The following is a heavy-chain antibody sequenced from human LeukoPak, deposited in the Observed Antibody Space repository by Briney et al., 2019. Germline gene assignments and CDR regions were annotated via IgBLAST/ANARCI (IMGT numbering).Heavy chain of an antibody. V-gene: IGHV3-23*01. D-gene: IGHD5-24*01. Sequence: GGSLRLSCAASGFTFSSYAMSWVRQAPGKGLEWVSAISGSGGSTYYADSVKGRFTISRDSSKNTLYLQMNSLRAEDTAVYYCAKDPGGYNMEDYWGQGTLVTVSS. CDR1: GFTFSSYA. J-gene: IGHJ4*02. CDR3: AKDPGGYNMEDY. CDR2: ISGSGGST.